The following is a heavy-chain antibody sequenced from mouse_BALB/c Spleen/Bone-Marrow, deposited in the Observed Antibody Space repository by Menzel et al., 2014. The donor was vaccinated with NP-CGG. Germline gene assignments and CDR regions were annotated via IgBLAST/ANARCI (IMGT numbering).Heavy chain of an antibody. CDR3: ARYGNNLGYYGMDY. V-gene: IGHV14-3*02. D-gene: IGHD2-1*01. J-gene: IGHJ4*01. CDR1: GFNIKDTY. CDR2: IDPANGNT. Sequence: EVQLQQSGAELVKPGASVKLSCTASGFNIKDTYMHWVKQGPEQGLEWIGRIDPANGNTKYNPKFQGKATITADTSSNTAYLQLSSLTSEDTAVYYCARYGNNLGYYGMDYWGQGTSVTVSS.